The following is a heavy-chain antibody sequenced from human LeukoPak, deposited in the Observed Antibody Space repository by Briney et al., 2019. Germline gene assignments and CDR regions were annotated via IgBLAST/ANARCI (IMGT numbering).Heavy chain of an antibody. J-gene: IGHJ4*02. V-gene: IGHV4-61*01. CDR3: ARALVTAILYED. D-gene: IGHD2-21*02. CDR2: IYYSGST. CDR1: GGSVSSGSYY. Sequence: SETLSLTCSVSGGSVSSGSYYWSWIRQPPGTGLEWIGYIYYSGSTNYNPSLKSRVTISVDTSKNQFSLKLSSVTAADTAAYYCARALVTAILYEDWGQGTLVTVSS.